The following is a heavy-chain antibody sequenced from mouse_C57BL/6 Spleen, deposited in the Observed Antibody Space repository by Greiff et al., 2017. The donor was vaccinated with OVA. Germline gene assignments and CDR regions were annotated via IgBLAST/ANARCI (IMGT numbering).Heavy chain of an antibody. CDR2: IYPGSGST. D-gene: IGHD1-1*01. V-gene: IGHV1-55*01. CDR3: ARGDYYYGSSSAWFAY. CDR1: GYTFTSYW. Sequence: QVQLQQPGAELVKPGASVKMSCKASGYTFTSYWITWVKQRPGQGLEWIGDIYPGSGSTNYNEKFKSKATLTVDTSSSTAYMQLSSLTSEDSAVYYCARGDYYYGSSSAWFAYWGQGTLVTVSA. J-gene: IGHJ3*01.